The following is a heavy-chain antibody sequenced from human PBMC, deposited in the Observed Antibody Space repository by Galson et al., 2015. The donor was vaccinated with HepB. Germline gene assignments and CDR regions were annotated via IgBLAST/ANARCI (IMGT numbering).Heavy chain of an antibody. J-gene: IGHJ4*02. Sequence: SLRLSCAASGFTFSSYLMHWVRQAPGKGLAWVAVIRYDESYKFYEDSLKGRFTVSRDNSKSTLYPQMNSLRAEDTAVYYCAREGRLAITYFDYWGQGTLVTVSS. CDR3: AREGRLAITYFDY. CDR2: IRYDESYK. CDR1: GFTFSSYL. V-gene: IGHV3-33*01.